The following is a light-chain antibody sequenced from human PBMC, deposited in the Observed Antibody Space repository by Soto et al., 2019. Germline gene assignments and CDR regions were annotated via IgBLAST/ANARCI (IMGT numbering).Light chain of an antibody. J-gene: IGKJ4*01. CDR1: QSVSSY. Sequence: EIVLTQSPGTLSLSVGERVTLSCRASQSVSSYLAWYQQTPGQAPRLLIYDTSNRATGTPDRFSGSGSGTDFTLTISRLEPEDFTVYYCQQYGISPLTFGGGTKVDIK. V-gene: IGKV3-20*01. CDR2: DTS. CDR3: QQYGISPLT.